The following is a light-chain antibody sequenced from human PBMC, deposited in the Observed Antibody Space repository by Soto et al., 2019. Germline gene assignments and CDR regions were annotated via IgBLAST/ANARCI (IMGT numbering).Light chain of an antibody. V-gene: IGKV3-15*01. Sequence: EIVLTQSPGTLSLSPGERATLSCRASQSVSSNLAWYQQKPGQAPRLLIYGASTRATGIPARFSGNGSGTEFTLTISSLQSEDFAVYYCQQYNNWPPKWTFGQGTKV. J-gene: IGKJ1*01. CDR2: GAS. CDR1: QSVSSN. CDR3: QQYNNWPPKWT.